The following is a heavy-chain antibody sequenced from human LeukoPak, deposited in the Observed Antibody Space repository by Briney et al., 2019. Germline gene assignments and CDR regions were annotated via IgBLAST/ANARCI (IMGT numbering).Heavy chain of an antibody. J-gene: IGHJ5*02. Sequence: PSETLSLTCTVSGGSISSYYWSWIRQPPGKGLEWIGYTYYSGSTNYNPSLKSRVTISVDTSKNQFSLKLSPVAAADTAVYYCARDRLNWFDPWGQGTLVTVSS. CDR2: TYYSGST. V-gene: IGHV4-59*01. CDR1: GGSISSYY. CDR3: ARDRLNWFDP. D-gene: IGHD6-19*01.